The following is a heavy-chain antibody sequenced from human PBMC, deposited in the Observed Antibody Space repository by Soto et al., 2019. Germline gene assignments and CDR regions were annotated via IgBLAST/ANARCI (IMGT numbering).Heavy chain of an antibody. D-gene: IGHD3-10*01. CDR2: ISSSSSTI. CDR3: ARDPPPGDPSVGHNWFDP. Sequence: EVQLVESGGGLVQPGGSLRLSCAASGFTFSSYSMNWVRQAPGKGLEWVSYISSSSSTIYYADSVKGRFTISRDNAKNSLYLQMNSLRDEDTAVYYCARDPPPGDPSVGHNWFDPWGQGTLVTVSS. V-gene: IGHV3-48*02. CDR1: GFTFSSYS. J-gene: IGHJ5*02.